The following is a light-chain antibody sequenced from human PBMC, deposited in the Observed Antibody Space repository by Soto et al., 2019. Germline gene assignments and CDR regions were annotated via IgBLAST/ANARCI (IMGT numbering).Light chain of an antibody. J-gene: IGKJ2*01. CDR1: QSVNNH. V-gene: IGKV1-39*01. CDR3: QQTYSAIHT. Sequence: DIQMTQSPSSLSAFVGDRVTITCRASQSVNNHFNWYQQKPGKAPTLLIYAASGLQSGVPSRFSGSGSGTDFTLTISSLQPEDFATYYCQQTYSAIHTFGQGTKLEI. CDR2: AAS.